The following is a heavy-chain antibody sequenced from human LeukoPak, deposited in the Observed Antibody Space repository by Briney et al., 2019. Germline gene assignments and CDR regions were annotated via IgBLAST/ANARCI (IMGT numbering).Heavy chain of an antibody. J-gene: IGHJ5*02. D-gene: IGHD3-22*01. CDR3: ARSQSARYYYDSSGYP. CDR1: GFTFSSYA. CDR2: ISSNGGST. V-gene: IGHV3-64*04. Sequence: PGGSLRLSCAASGFTFSSYAMHWVRQAPGKGLEYVSAISSNGGSTYYANSVKGRFTISRDNAKNSLYLQMNSLRAEDTAVYYCARSQSARYYYDSSGYPWGQGTLVTVSS.